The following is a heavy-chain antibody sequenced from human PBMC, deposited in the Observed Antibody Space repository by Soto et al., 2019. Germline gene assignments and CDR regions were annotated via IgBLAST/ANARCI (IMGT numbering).Heavy chain of an antibody. Sequence: PSETLSLTCTVSGGSISSYYWSWIRQPPGKGLEWIGYIYYSGSTNYNPSLKSRVTISVDTSKNQFSLKLSSVTAADTAVYYCARGYCSSTSYDIWDNWFDPWGQGTLVTVSS. V-gene: IGHV4-59*01. D-gene: IGHD2-2*01. CDR2: IYYSGST. CDR3: ARGYCSSTSYDIWDNWFDP. CDR1: GGSISSYY. J-gene: IGHJ5*02.